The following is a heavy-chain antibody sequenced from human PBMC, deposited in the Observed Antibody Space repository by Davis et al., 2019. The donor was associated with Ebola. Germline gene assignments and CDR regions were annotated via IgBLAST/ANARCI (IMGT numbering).Heavy chain of an antibody. CDR2: INHSGRP. CDR1: AGSFSGYY. CDR3: ARIPAVLWSRYNWFDP. J-gene: IGHJ5*02. D-gene: IGHD3-3*01. V-gene: IGHV4-34*01. Sequence: TLSPTCAVYAGSFSGYYSNWDRHPPGKVMEWIGEINHSGRPNYHPSLKSRVTLPVDTPKNQFTLKLSSVTAADTAVYYCARIPAVLWSRYNWFDPWGQGTLVTVSS.